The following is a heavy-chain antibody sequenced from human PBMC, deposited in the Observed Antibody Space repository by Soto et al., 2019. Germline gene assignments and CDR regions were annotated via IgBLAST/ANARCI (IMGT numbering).Heavy chain of an antibody. CDR3: AKARHSTSWYGLEADF. D-gene: IGHD6-13*01. V-gene: IGHV3-30*09. Sequence: QVQLVESGGGVVQPGSSLRLSCAASGFIFSDYAMHWVRQAPGKGLEWVAVISYGGDNKYYADSVRGRFAISRDNLKNTLDLQMNSLSPEDTAVYHCAKARHSTSWYGLEADFWGQGTLVTVSS. CDR1: GFIFSDYA. J-gene: IGHJ4*02. CDR2: ISYGGDNK.